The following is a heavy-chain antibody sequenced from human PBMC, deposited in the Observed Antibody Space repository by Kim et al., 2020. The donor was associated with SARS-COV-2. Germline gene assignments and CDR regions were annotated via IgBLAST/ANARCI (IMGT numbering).Heavy chain of an antibody. CDR1: GFTFSSYG. Sequence: GGSLRLSCAASGFTFSSYGMHWVRQAPGKGLEWVAVIWYDGSNKYYADSVKGRFTISRDNSKNTLYLQMNSLRAEDTAVYYCARDGAYSSGWPLDALGQGTLVTVSS. CDR2: IWYDGSNK. CDR3: ARDGAYSSGWPLDA. J-gene: IGHJ5*02. D-gene: IGHD6-19*01. V-gene: IGHV3-33*01.